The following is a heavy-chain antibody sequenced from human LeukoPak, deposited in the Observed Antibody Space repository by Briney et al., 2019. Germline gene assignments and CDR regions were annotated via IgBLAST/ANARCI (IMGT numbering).Heavy chain of an antibody. D-gene: IGHD3-16*01. CDR3: AREIMILESDAFDI. J-gene: IGHJ3*02. Sequence: PGGSLRLSCAASGFTFSSYGMHWVRQAPGKGLEWVAFIRFDGYDKYYAESVKGRFTMSRDTSKNTLYLEMNSLRAEDTAVYYCAREIMILESDAFDIWGQGTMVTVSS. CDR1: GFTFSSYG. V-gene: IGHV3-30*02. CDR2: IRFDGYDK.